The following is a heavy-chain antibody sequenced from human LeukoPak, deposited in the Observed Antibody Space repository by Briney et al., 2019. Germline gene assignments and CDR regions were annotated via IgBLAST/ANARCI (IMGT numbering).Heavy chain of an antibody. V-gene: IGHV3-33*01. CDR3: ARAGYGDPHFDF. D-gene: IGHD4-17*01. CDR2: IWYDGSNK. CDR1: GFTFSNYG. J-gene: IGHJ4*02. Sequence: VGSLRLSCAASGFTFSNYGMHWVRQAPGKGLEWVAAIWYDGSNKYYGDPVKGRFTISRDNSKNTLYLQMNSLRAEDTAAYYCARAGYGDPHFDFWGQGTLVTVSS.